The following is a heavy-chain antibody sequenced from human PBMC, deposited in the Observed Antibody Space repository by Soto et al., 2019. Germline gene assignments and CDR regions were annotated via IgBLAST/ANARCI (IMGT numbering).Heavy chain of an antibody. D-gene: IGHD3-22*01. Sequence: PGGSLRLSCEASGLTFSSYGMHWVRQAPGKGLEWVAVIWFDESKSYYADSVKGRFAISRDNSKNTLFLQMSSLRAEDTAVYYCARADESRWGSFFDPWGQGTVVTVSS. CDR2: IWFDESKS. CDR1: GLTFSSYG. J-gene: IGHJ5*02. CDR3: ARADESRWGSFFDP. V-gene: IGHV3-33*01.